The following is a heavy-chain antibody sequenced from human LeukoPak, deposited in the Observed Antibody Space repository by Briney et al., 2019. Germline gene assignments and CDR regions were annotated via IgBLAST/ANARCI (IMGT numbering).Heavy chain of an antibody. CDR3: AKDNLGYSGYPFDY. CDR1: GFTFRTYA. Sequence: GGSLRLSCSASGFTFRTYAMLWVRQAPGKRLEWVSYISSSGSTIYYADSVKGRFTISRDNSKNTLYLQMNSLRAEDTAVYYCAKDNLGYSGYPFDYWGQGTLVTVSS. J-gene: IGHJ4*02. D-gene: IGHD5-12*01. V-gene: IGHV3-23*01. CDR2: ISSSGSTI.